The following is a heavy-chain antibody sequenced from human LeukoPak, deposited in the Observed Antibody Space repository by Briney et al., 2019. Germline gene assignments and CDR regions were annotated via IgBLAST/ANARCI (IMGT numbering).Heavy chain of an antibody. V-gene: IGHV3-74*01. CDR1: GVTLSSYW. CDR3: ARSGHYFDYAFDI. CDR2: INSDGTST. Sequence: HPGGSLRLSCAASGVTLSSYWMHWVRQAPGKGLVWVSRINSDGTSTTYADPVKGRFTISRDTAKNSLYLQMNSLRAEDTAVYYCARSGHYFDYAFDIWGQGTRVTVSS. J-gene: IGHJ3*02. D-gene: IGHD3-22*01.